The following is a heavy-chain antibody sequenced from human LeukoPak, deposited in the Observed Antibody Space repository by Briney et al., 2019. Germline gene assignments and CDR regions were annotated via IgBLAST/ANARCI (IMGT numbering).Heavy chain of an antibody. CDR3: ARGCTSYCSSTSCYTVYYFDY. Sequence: SETLSLTCAVSGYSISSGYYWGWIRQPPGKGLEWIGEINHSGSTNYNPSLKSRVTISVDTSKNQFSLKLSSVTAADTAVYYCARGCTSYCSSTSCYTVYYFDYWGQGTLVTVSS. D-gene: IGHD2-2*02. V-gene: IGHV4-38-2*01. J-gene: IGHJ4*02. CDR2: INHSGST. CDR1: GYSISSGYY.